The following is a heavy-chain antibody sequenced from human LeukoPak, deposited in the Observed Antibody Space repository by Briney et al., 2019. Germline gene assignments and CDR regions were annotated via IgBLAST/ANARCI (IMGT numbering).Heavy chain of an antibody. CDR3: AMAPMAVVVINGGYYFDY. CDR2: INPSGGST. CDR1: GYSFTGHY. J-gene: IGHJ4*02. Sequence: GASVKVSCKASGYSFTGHYMHWVRQAPGQGLEWMGIINPSGGSTSYAQKFQGRVTMTEDTSTDTAYMELSSLRSEDTAVYYCAMAPMAVVVINGGYYFDYWGQGTLVTVSS. D-gene: IGHD3-22*01. V-gene: IGHV1-46*01.